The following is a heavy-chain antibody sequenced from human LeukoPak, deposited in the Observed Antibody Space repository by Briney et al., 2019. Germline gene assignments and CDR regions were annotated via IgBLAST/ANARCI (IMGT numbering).Heavy chain of an antibody. D-gene: IGHD3-9*01. J-gene: IGHJ4*02. CDR2: IYYSGST. V-gene: IGHV4-39*07. Sequence: SETLSLTCTVSGGSISSSSYYWGWIRQPPGKGLEWIGSIYYSGSTNYNPSLKSRVTISVDTSKNQFSLKLSSVTAADTAVYYCARVHLTGYYAGGFDYWGQGTLVTVSS. CDR1: GGSISSSSYY. CDR3: ARVHLTGYYAGGFDY.